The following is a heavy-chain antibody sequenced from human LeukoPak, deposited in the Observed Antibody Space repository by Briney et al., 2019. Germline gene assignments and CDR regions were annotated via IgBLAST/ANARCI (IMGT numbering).Heavy chain of an antibody. CDR3: ARDRSGSDSYYFDY. V-gene: IGHV3-21*01. CDR1: GFTFSSYS. Sequence: GGSLRLSCAASGFTFSSYSMNWVRQAPGKGLEWVSSISSSSSYIYYADSVKGRFTISRDNAKNSLYLQMNSLRAEDTAVYYCARDRSGSDSYYFDYWGQGTLVTVSS. J-gene: IGHJ4*02. CDR2: ISSSSSYI. D-gene: IGHD5-12*01.